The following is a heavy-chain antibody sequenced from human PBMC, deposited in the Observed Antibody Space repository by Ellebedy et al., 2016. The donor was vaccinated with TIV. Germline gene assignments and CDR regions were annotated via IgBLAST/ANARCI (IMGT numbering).Heavy chain of an antibody. D-gene: IGHD3-10*01. CDR3: AKDQYYGAGPDP. CDR2: ISGAGDTT. J-gene: IGHJ5*02. V-gene: IGHV3-23*01. CDR1: GFTFSSYS. Sequence: GESLKISCAASGFTFSSYSMNWVRQAPGKGLEWVSAISGAGDTTHYADSVKGRFTISRDNSKNTLYLQMNSLGVEDTALYYCAKDQYYGAGPDPWGQGTRVTVSS.